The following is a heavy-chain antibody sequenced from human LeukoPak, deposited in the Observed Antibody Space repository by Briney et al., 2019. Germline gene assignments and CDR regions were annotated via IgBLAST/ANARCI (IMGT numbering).Heavy chain of an antibody. CDR2: ISSSSSYI. V-gene: IGHV3-21*01. CDR1: GFTFSSYS. CDR3: ARDGDLMEPPY. D-gene: IGHD1-14*01. Sequence: GGSLRLSCAASGFTFSSYSMNWVRQAPGKGLEWVSSISSSSSYIYYADSVKGRFTISRDNAKNSLYLQMNSLRAEDTAVYYCARDGDLMEPPYWGQGTLVTVSS. J-gene: IGHJ4*02.